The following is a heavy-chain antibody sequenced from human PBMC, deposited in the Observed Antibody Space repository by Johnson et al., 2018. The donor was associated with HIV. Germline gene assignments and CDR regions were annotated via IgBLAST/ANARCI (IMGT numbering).Heavy chain of an antibody. CDR2: ISYDGSNK. D-gene: IGHD2-21*02. CDR3: ASRGDCGVDCYSAFDI. CDR1: GFTFSSYA. V-gene: IGHV3-30-3*01. J-gene: IGHJ3*02. Sequence: QVQLVESGGGVVQPGRSLRLSCAASGFTFSSYAMHWVRQAPGKGLEWVAVISYDGSNKYYADSVKGRFTISRDNSKNTLYLQMNSLRVEDTAVYYCASRGDCGVDCYSAFDIWGQGTMVTVSS.